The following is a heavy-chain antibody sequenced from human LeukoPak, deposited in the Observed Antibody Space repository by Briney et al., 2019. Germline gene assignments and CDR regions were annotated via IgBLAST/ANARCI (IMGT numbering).Heavy chain of an antibody. CDR2: INHSGST. Sequence: SETLSLTCAVYGGSFSGYYWSWIRQPPGKGLEWIGEINHSGSTNYNPSLKSRVTISVDTSKNQFSLKLSSVTAADTAVYYCALIGTGTTQERNYWGQGTLVTVSS. J-gene: IGHJ4*02. CDR1: GGSFSGYY. V-gene: IGHV4-34*01. CDR3: ALIGTGTTQERNY. D-gene: IGHD1-7*01.